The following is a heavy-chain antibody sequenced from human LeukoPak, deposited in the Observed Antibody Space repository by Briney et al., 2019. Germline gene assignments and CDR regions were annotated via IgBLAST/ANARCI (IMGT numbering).Heavy chain of an antibody. Sequence: GGSLRLSCAASGLTFSSYSMNWVRQAPGKGLEWVSSISSSSSYIYYADSVKGRFTISRDNAKNSLYLQMNSLRAEDTAVYYCARDKYECSSTSCYLDYWGQGTLVTVSS. J-gene: IGHJ4*02. CDR3: ARDKYECSSTSCYLDY. V-gene: IGHV3-21*01. CDR1: GLTFSSYS. CDR2: ISSSSSYI. D-gene: IGHD2-2*01.